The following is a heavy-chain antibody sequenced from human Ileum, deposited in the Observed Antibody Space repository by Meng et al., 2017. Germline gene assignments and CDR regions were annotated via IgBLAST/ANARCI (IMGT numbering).Heavy chain of an antibody. CDR2: ISAYSGNT. CDR3: ARDTLGTTLGDY. J-gene: IGHJ4*02. CDR1: GYIFTRYG. Sequence: QVQRVQSGAEVKKPGASVKVSCKASGYIFTRYGIGWVRQAPGQGLEWMGWISAYSGNTKYAQKLQGRVTMTTDTSTSTAYMELRNLRSDDTAVYYCARDTLGTTLGDYWGQGTLVTVSS. D-gene: IGHD1-7*01. V-gene: IGHV1-18*01.